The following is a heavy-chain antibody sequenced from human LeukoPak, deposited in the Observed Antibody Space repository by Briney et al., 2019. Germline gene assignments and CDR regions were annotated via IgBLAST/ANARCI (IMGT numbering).Heavy chain of an antibody. J-gene: IGHJ4*02. D-gene: IGHD3-10*01. CDR3: ARDLHGSGSLDY. CDR2: IYSGGST. CDR1: GFTVSSNY. V-gene: IGHV3-66*02. Sequence: PGGSLRLSCAASGFTVSSNYMSWVRQAPGKGLEWVSVIYSGGSTYYADSVKGRFTISRDNSKNTLYLQMNSLRAEDTAVYHCARDLHGSGSLDYWGQGTLVTVSS.